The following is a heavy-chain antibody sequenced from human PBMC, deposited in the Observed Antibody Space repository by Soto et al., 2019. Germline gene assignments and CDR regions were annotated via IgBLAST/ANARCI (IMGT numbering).Heavy chain of an antibody. CDR1: GSTLTELS. Sequence: ASVKVSCKVSGSTLTELSMHWVRQAPGKGLEWMGGFDPEDGETIYAQKFQGRVTMTEDTSTDTAYMELGSLRSEDTAVYYCASRISGPDPLAEDSGVAVAGIDYWGQGTLVTVSS. CDR3: ASRISGPDPLAEDSGVAVAGIDY. CDR2: FDPEDGET. D-gene: IGHD6-19*01. J-gene: IGHJ4*02. V-gene: IGHV1-24*01.